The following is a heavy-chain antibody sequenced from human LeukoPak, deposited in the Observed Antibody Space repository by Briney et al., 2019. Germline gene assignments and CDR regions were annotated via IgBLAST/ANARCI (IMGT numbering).Heavy chain of an antibody. CDR1: GFTFSSYA. CDR2: ISGSGGST. Sequence: PGWSLRLSCAASGFTFSSYAMSWVRQAPGKGLEWVSAISGSGGSTYYADSVKGRFTISRDNSKNTLYLQMNSLRAEDTAVYYCAKRNYGDYGSFDYWGQGTLVTVSS. CDR3: AKRNYGDYGSFDY. V-gene: IGHV3-23*01. D-gene: IGHD4-17*01. J-gene: IGHJ4*02.